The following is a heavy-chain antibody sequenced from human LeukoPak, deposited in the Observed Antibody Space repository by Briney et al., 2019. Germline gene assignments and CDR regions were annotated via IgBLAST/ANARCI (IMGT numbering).Heavy chain of an antibody. CDR3: VRDLPGDLYTFFDY. D-gene: IGHD3-16*02. Sequence: ASVKVSCKTTGYTFTGYHLHWVRQAPGQGLEWMAWIQSDSGDTNYAQKFQGRVTVTRDKFTRTSYIEVDRLSSDDTAVYYCVRDLPGDLYTFFDYWGQGTLVTVSS. V-gene: IGHV1-2*02. CDR2: IQSDSGDT. J-gene: IGHJ4*02. CDR1: GYTFTGYH.